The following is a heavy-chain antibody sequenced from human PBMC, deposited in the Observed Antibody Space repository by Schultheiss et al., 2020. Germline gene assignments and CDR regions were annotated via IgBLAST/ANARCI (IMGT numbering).Heavy chain of an antibody. J-gene: IGHJ4*02. CDR2: IYYSGST. CDR1: GGSISSGGYY. D-gene: IGHD6-13*01. CDR3: ARREQQGLDY. V-gene: IGHV4-39*07. Sequence: SETLSLTCTVSGGSISSGGYYWSWIRQPPGKGLEWIGSIYYSGSTYYNPSLKSRVTISVDTSNNQFSLRLSSVTAADTAVYYCARREQQGLDYWGQGTLVTVAS.